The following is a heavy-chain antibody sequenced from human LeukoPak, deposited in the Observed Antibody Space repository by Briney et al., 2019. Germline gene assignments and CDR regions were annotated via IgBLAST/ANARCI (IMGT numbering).Heavy chain of an antibody. V-gene: IGHV3-64*01. Sequence: GGSLRLSCAASGFTFSTFAMQWVRQAPEKGLEYVSGINTDGGTTFYANSVKGRFTISRDNPKNTLYLQMGSLRAEDTAVYYCARDGVATNDYWGQGTLVTVSS. D-gene: IGHD5-24*01. J-gene: IGHJ4*02. CDR1: GFTFSTFA. CDR3: ARDGVATNDY. CDR2: INTDGGTT.